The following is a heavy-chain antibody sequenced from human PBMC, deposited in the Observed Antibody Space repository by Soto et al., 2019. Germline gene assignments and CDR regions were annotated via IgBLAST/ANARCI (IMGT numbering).Heavy chain of an antibody. J-gene: IGHJ6*02. V-gene: IGHV3-23*01. CDR2: ISGSGGST. D-gene: IGHD6-6*01. CDR3: AKGGTVSSSSPRHYYYYYGMDV. Sequence: GGSLRLSCAASGFTFSSYAMSWVRQAPGKGLEWVSAISGSGGSTYYADSTKGRFTIAKDNSKNTLYRQMNNLRAEDTAVYYLAKGGTVSSSSPRHYYYYYGMDVWGQGTTVTVSS. CDR1: GFTFSSYA.